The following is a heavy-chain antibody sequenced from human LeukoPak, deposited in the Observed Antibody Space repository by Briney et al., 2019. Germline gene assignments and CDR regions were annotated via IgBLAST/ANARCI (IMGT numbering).Heavy chain of an antibody. J-gene: IGHJ3*02. Sequence: GASVKVSCKASGGTFSSYAISWVRQAPGQGLDRMGRIIPSLDITKYAQKFQGRITFIADKSASTAYMELSGLTSADTAVYYCARRSAWAFDIWGQGTMVTVSS. CDR1: GGTFSSYA. CDR3: ARRSAWAFDI. V-gene: IGHV1-69*04. CDR2: IIPSLDIT.